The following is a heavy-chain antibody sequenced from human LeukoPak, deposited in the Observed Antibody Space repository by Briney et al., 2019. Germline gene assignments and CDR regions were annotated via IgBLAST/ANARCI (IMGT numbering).Heavy chain of an antibody. CDR2: INPNSGGR. CDR1: VYTCTVCY. D-gene: IGHD2-15*01. J-gene: IGHJ4*02. V-gene: IGHV1-2*06. Sequence: GASVTVSRKASVYTCTVCYMHWVRQAPGQGREWMGRINPNSGGRNNAQKFQGRVTMTRDTSISSAYMELSRLSSEDTAVYDCARAPGYCSGGSCYTYYFDYWGQGTLVTASS. CDR3: ARAPGYCSGGSCYTYYFDY.